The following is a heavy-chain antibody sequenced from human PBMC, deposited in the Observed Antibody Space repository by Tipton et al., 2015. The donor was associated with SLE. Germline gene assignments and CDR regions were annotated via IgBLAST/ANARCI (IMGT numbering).Heavy chain of an antibody. V-gene: IGHV4-39*07. CDR2: FYYSGNR. CDR3: ARDSFADYSGSGSYST. Sequence: TLSLTCSVSGDSISRDTYYWAWGWIRQPPGKGLEWIGSFYYSGNRYYNPSLKRRVSISVDTSKNQFSLRLSSVTAADTAVYYCARDSFADYSGSGSYSTWGHGTLVTVSS. J-gene: IGHJ5*01. D-gene: IGHD3-10*01. CDR1: GDSISRDTYY.